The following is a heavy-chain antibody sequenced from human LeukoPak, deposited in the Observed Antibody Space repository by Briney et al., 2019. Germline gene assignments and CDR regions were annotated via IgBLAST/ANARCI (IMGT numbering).Heavy chain of an antibody. V-gene: IGHV3-23*01. CDR1: GFTFNNYA. Sequence: PGGSLRLSCVVSGFTFNNYAMSWVRQAPGKGLEWVSSISIRGVNPTYADSVKGRFTISRDNSKNTLYLQMNSLRAEDTAVYYCARDWITMVRGLGDAFDIWGQGTMVTVSS. D-gene: IGHD3-10*01. CDR2: ISIRGVNP. J-gene: IGHJ3*02. CDR3: ARDWITMVRGLGDAFDI.